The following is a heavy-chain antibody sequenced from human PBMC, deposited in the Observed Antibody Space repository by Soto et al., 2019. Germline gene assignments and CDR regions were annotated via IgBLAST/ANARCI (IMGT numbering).Heavy chain of an antibody. V-gene: IGHV3-23*01. CDR2: ISGSGGST. CDR3: AKDDRRRDIVVVQVTGMDV. Sequence: GSLRLSCVASGFTFSSYAMSWVRQAPGKGLEWVSAISGSGGSTYYADSVKGRFTISRDNSKNTLYLQMNSLRAEDTAVYYCAKDDRRRDIVVVQVTGMDVWGKGPTVTVSS. J-gene: IGHJ6*04. CDR1: GFTFSSYA. D-gene: IGHD2-2*01.